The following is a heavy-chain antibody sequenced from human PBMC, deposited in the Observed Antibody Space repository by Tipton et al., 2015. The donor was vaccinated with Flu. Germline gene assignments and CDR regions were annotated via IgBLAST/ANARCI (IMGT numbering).Heavy chain of an antibody. D-gene: IGHD3-10*01. Sequence: TLSLTCSVSGGSISSGNYYWNWIRQPAGKGLEWIGRIYTSGSTDYNPSFKSRATISADTPKNQFSLRLSSVTAADTAVYFCAKRGETWGQGTMVTVSS. CDR1: GGSISSGNYY. V-gene: IGHV4-61*02. CDR2: IYTSGST. J-gene: IGHJ3*01. CDR3: AKRGET.